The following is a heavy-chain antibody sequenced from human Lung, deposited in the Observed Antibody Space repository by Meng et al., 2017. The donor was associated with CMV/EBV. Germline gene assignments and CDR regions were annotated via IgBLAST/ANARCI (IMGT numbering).Heavy chain of an antibody. D-gene: IGHD5-24*01. CDR2: TYYRSKWYN. V-gene: IGHV6-1*01. CDR3: ARVTDGYNLQGMDV. Sequence: SQXXXLTXAISGDSVSSNSAAWNWIRQSPSRGLEWLGRTYYRSKWYNDYAVSVKSRITINPDTSKNQFSLQLNSVTPEDTAVYYCARVTDGYNLQGMDVWXQGTXVTGAS. CDR1: GDSVSSNSAA. J-gene: IGHJ6*02.